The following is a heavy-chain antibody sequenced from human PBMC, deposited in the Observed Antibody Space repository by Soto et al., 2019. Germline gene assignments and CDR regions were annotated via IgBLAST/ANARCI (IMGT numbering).Heavy chain of an antibody. Sequence: GGSLRLSCAASGFTFTYAMSWVRQAPGKGLEWVSAISGTGGRIYYADSVEGRFTISRDNSMNTLYLQMHSLRAEDTALYYCAREGSDSSGYYHFDYWGQGTLVTVSS. V-gene: IGHV3-23*01. CDR1: GFTFTYA. D-gene: IGHD3-22*01. J-gene: IGHJ4*02. CDR2: ISGTGGRI. CDR3: AREGSDSSGYYHFDY.